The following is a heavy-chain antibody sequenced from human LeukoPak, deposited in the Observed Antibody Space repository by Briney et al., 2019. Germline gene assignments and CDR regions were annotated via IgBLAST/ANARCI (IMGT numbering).Heavy chain of an antibody. CDR3: AKDSGPGSYYPTGDEY. V-gene: IGHV3-23*01. CDR1: GFILSNYA. Sequence: PGGSLRLSCAASGFILSNYAMTWVRQAPEKGLKWVSSISDSGGGTHYEDSVKGRFTISRDNSKNTLYLQMNSLRAEDTAIYYCAKDSGPGSYYPTGDEYWGQGILVTVSS. J-gene: IGHJ4*02. CDR2: ISDSGGGT. D-gene: IGHD3-10*01.